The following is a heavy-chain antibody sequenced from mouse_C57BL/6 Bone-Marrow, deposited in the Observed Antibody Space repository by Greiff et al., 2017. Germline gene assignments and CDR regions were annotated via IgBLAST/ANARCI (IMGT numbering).Heavy chain of an antibody. D-gene: IGHD1-1*01. CDR1: GFTFSSYA. Sequence: EVKLMESGGGLVKPGGSLKLSCAASGFTFSSYAMSWVRQTPEKRLEWVATICDGGSYTYYPDNVKGRFTISRDKAKNNLYLQMSHLKSEDAAMYYCARESNYGGSWGFAYWGQGTLVTVSA. CDR2: ICDGGSYT. V-gene: IGHV5-4*01. CDR3: ARESNYGGSWGFAY. J-gene: IGHJ3*01.